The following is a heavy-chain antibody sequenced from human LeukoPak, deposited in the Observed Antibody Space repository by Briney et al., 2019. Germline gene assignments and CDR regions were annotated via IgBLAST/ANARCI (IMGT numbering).Heavy chain of an antibody. CDR1: GFTFSTSL. CDR2: IWYDGSSK. CDR3: ARVGTYGDYDY. V-gene: IGHV3-33*08. D-gene: IGHD4-17*01. J-gene: IGHJ4*02. Sequence: GGSLKLSCSASGFTFSTSLMHWVRQAPGKGLEWVAVIWYDGSSKYYADSVKGRLTISRDNSKNTLYLQMNSLRAEYTAVYYCARVGTYGDYDYWGQGTLVTVSS.